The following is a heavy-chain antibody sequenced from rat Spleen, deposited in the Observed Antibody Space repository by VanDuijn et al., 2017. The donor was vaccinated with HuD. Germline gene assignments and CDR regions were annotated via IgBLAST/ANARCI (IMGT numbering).Heavy chain of an antibody. D-gene: IGHD1-1*01. J-gene: IGHJ2*01. CDR2: ISTVGEYT. Sequence: EVQLVESGGGLVQPGRSMKLSCAASGFTFSNFYVAWVRQAPTKGLEWVASISTVGEYTYCRDSVRGRFTISRDNAKSTLYLQIDSLRSEDTATYYCARHAGYYSGDYIMDAWGQGVVVTVSS. CDR1: GFTFSNFY. V-gene: IGHV5-25*01. CDR3: ARHAGYYSGDYIMDA.